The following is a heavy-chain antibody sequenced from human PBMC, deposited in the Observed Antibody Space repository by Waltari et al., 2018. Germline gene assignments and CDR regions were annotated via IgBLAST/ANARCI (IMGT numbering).Heavy chain of an antibody. V-gene: IGHV3-15*01. D-gene: IGHD3-22*01. Sequence: EVQLVESGGGLVKPGGSLRLSCAASGFTFSNAWMSWVRQAPGKGLEWVGRIKSKTDGGTTDYAAPVKGRFTISRDDSKNTLYLQMNSLKTEDTAVYYCTTAWDYYDSSGYYGFDYWGQGTLVTVSS. CDR1: GFTFSNAW. CDR2: IKSKTDGGTT. J-gene: IGHJ4*02. CDR3: TTAWDYYDSSGYYGFDY.